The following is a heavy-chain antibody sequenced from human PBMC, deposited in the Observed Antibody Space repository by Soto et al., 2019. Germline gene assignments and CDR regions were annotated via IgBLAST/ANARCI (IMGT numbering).Heavy chain of an antibody. CDR2: INSDGSST. CDR3: VRTSLVVAAATREDY. J-gene: IGHJ4*02. D-gene: IGHD2-15*01. V-gene: IGHV3-74*01. CDR1: GFTFSSYW. Sequence: VQLVESGGGLVQPGESLRLSCAASGFTFSSYWMHWVRQAPGKGLVWVSRINSDGSSTSYAGSVKGRFTISRDNAKNTLYLQMTSLRAEDMAVYYCVRTSLVVAAATREDYWGQGTLVTVSS.